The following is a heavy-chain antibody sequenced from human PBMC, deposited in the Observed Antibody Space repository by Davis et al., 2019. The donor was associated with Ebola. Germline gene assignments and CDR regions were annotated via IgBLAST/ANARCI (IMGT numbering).Heavy chain of an antibody. V-gene: IGHV4-31*03. CDR2: IHYSGRT. CDR3: ARLPDADY. CDR1: GGSINSGGKY. J-gene: IGHJ4*02. Sequence: SETLSLTCTVSGGSINSGGKYWNWIRQHPGKGLEWIGYIHYSGRTYYSPSLKSRLTISIDTSNNQFSLRVTSMTAEDTAVYYCARLPDADYWGQGTLVTVSS.